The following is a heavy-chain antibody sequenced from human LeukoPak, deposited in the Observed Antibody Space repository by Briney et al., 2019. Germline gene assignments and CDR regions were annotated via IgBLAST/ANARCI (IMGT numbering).Heavy chain of an antibody. CDR2: IIPILGIA. D-gene: IGHD2-15*01. V-gene: IGHV1-69*04. Sequence: ASVKVSCKASGGTFSSYAISWVRQAPGQGLEWMGRIIPILGIANYAQKFQGRVTITADKSTSTAYMELSSLRSEDTAVYYCAIASEVYGCSGGSCYPYYYYGMDVWGQGTTVTVSS. CDR3: AIASEVYGCSGGSCYPYYYYGMDV. J-gene: IGHJ6*02. CDR1: GGTFSSYA.